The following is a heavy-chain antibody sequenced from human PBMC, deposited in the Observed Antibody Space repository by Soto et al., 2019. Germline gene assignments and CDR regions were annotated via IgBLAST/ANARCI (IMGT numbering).Heavy chain of an antibody. V-gene: IGHV3-30-3*01. CDR2: ISADGANT. CDR3: ARLGPTAILVNAGNFDY. Sequence: QVQLVESGGGVVQPGRSPRLSCAASGFTFSDYSMHWVRQAPGEGLEWVAGISADGANTYYADSVKGRFTISRDHSKNTLNLQMNSLRVEDTAVYYCARLGPTAILVNAGNFDYWGQGTLVTVSS. D-gene: IGHD3-16*01. CDR1: GFTFSDYS. J-gene: IGHJ4*02.